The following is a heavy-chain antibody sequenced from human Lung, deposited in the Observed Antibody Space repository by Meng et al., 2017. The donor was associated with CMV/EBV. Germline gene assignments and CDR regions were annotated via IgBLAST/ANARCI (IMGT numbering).Heavy chain of an antibody. D-gene: IGHD2-8*01. CDR3: ATNAFDY. J-gene: IGHJ4*02. V-gene: IGHV1-3*04. Sequence: SVTISCTASGYPFTSYPMHWVRQAPGQSLEWMGWINTDNGDTRFSQHLQGRVTISTDTSATTAYMELSSLRLDDTAIYYCATNAFDYWGQGTLVTVSS. CDR1: GYPFTSYP. CDR2: INTDNGDT.